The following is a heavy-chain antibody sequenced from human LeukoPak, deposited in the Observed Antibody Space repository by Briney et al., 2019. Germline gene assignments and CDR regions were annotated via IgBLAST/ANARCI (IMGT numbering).Heavy chain of an antibody. CDR1: GFTFSDYY. D-gene: IGHD6-13*01. CDR2: ISSSGSTI. Sequence: KPGGSLRLSCAAPGFTFSDYYMSWIRQAPGKGLEWVSYISSSGSTIYYADSVKGRFTISRDNAKNSLYLQMNSLRAEDTAGYYCARDAGGYREPEDYWGQGTLVTVSS. V-gene: IGHV3-11*01. CDR3: ARDAGGYREPEDY. J-gene: IGHJ4*02.